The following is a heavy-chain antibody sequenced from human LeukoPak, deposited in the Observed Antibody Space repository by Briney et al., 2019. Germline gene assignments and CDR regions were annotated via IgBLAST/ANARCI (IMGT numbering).Heavy chain of an antibody. CDR3: AGSHYDYVWGSYRPFDY. CDR1: GGSISSGGYS. D-gene: IGHD3-16*02. CDR2: IYHSGST. J-gene: IGHJ4*02. V-gene: IGHV4-30-2*01. Sequence: SQTLSLTCAVSGGSISSGGYSWSWIRQPPGKGLEWIGSIYHSGSTHHNPSLKSRVTISLDRSKNHFSLNLSSVTAADTAVYYCAGSHYDYVWGSYRPFDYWGQGTLVTVSS.